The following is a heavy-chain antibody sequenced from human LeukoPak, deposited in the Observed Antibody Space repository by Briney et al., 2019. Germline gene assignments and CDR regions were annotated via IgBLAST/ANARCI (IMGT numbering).Heavy chain of an antibody. V-gene: IGHV4-34*01. CDR1: GGSFSGYY. J-gene: IGHJ4*02. Sequence: SETLSLTCAVYGGSFSGYYWSWIRPPPGKGLEWIGEINHSGSTNSTPSLKSRVTISVDTSKNQFSLKLSSVTAADTAVYYCARGLLHYDFWSGYYTPPYYFDYWGQGTLVTVSS. D-gene: IGHD3-3*01. CDR2: INHSGST. CDR3: ARGLLHYDFWSGYYTPPYYFDY.